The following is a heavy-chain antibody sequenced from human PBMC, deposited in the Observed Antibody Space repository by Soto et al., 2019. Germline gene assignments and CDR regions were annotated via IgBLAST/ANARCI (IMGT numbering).Heavy chain of an antibody. CDR3: ARARPTLLPYGYDYGMDV. D-gene: IGHD3-10*01. J-gene: IGHJ6*02. V-gene: IGHV1-18*04. CDR1: GYTFTSYG. CDR2: ISAYNGNT. Sequence: ASVKVSCKASGYTFTSYGISWVRQAPGQGLEWMGWISAYNGNTNYAQKLQGRVTMTTDTSTSTAYMELRSLRSDDTAVYYCARARPTLLPYGYDYGMDVWGQGITVTVSS.